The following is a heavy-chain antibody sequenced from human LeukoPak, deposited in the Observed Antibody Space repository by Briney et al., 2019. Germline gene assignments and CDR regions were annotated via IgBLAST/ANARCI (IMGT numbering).Heavy chain of an antibody. Sequence: PSETLSLTCTVSGDSISTGGYYWSWIRQHPGGGLEWIGYIYFSGNTYYNPSLKSRVTISVDISKNHFSLKLTSVTAADTAVYFCARVNYYDSSGHFANFDYRGQGTLVTVSS. CDR1: GDSISTGGYY. CDR3: ARVNYYDSSGHFANFDY. J-gene: IGHJ4*02. V-gene: IGHV4-31*03. D-gene: IGHD3-22*01. CDR2: IYFSGNT.